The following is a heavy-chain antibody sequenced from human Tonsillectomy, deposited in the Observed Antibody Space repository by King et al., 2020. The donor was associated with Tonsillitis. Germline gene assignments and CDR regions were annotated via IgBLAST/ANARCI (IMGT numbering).Heavy chain of an antibody. CDR2: MNHRGSP. D-gene: IGHD5-12*01. J-gene: IGHJ5*02. CDR3: ARRFALVATGLVDWFDP. Sequence: QVQLQQWGAGLLKPSETLSLTCSVYGASFSGYYWSWIRQPPGKGLAWIGVMNHRGSPNYNPSLKSRVTISVDTSKNQLSLKLPSVTVADTAVYYCARRFALVATGLVDWFDPWGQGTLVTVSS. CDR1: GASFSGYY. V-gene: IGHV4-34*01.